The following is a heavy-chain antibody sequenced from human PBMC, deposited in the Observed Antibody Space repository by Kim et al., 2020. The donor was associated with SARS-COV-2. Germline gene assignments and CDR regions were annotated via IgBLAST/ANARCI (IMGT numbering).Heavy chain of an antibody. CDR1: GYTFTSYA. J-gene: IGHJ5*02. D-gene: IGHD2-15*01. CDR3: ASIGYCSGGSCGEDREDGYNWFDP. Sequence: ASVKVSCKASGYTFTSYAMNWVRQAPGQGLEWMGWINTNTGNPTYAQGFTGRFVFSLDTSVSTAYLQISSLKAEDTAVYYCASIGYCSGGSCGEDREDGYNWFDPWGQGTLVTVSS. V-gene: IGHV7-4-1*02. CDR2: INTNTGNP.